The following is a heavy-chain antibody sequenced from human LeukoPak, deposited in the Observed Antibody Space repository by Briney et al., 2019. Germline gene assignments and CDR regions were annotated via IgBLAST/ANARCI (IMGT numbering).Heavy chain of an antibody. V-gene: IGHV3-48*03. D-gene: IGHD3-22*01. Sequence: PGGSLRLSCAASGFTFSSYEMNWVRQAPGKGLEWVSYISSSGSTIYYADSVKGRFTISRDNAKNSLYLQMNSLRAEDTALYYCARGERYYYDSSGYLRGAFDIWGQGTMVTVSS. CDR1: GFTFSSYE. CDR3: ARGERYYYDSSGYLRGAFDI. CDR2: ISSSGSTI. J-gene: IGHJ3*02.